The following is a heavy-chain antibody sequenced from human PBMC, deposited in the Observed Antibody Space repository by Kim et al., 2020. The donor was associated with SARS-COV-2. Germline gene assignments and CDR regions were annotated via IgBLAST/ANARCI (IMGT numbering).Heavy chain of an antibody. V-gene: IGHV4-39*01. CDR3: ARADIVVVVADHGWFDP. D-gene: IGHD2-15*01. Sequence: LKSRVTISVDTSKNQFSLKMSSVTAAATAVYYCARADIVVVVADHGWFDPWGQGTLVTVSS. J-gene: IGHJ5*02.